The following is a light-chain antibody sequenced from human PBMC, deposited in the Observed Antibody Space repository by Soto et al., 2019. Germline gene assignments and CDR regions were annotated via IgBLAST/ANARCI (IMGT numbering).Light chain of an antibody. CDR1: QHVTTTY. J-gene: IGKJ4*01. Sequence: IVLTQSPATLSLSPGERATLSCTASQHVTTTYIAWYQQKFGQAPRLLIYGGSTRATGTPDRFTGGGFGTDFTLTISRVEPEDFAVYYCQQYDSSFTFGGGTKVEMK. CDR2: GGS. CDR3: QQYDSSFT. V-gene: IGKV3-20*01.